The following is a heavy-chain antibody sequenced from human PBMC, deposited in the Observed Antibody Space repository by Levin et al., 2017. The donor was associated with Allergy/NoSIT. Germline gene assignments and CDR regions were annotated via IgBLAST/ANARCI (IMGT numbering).Heavy chain of an antibody. J-gene: IGHJ5*02. CDR2: IYYSGST. CDR1: GGSISSYY. V-gene: IGHV4-59*08. Sequence: SQTLSLTCTVSGGSISSYYWSWIRQPPGKGLEWIGYIYYSGSTNYNPSLKSRVTISVDTSKNQFSLKLSSVTAADTAVYYCARHYCSSTSCYIDDLYNWFDPWGQGTLVTVSS. D-gene: IGHD2-2*02. CDR3: ARHYCSSTSCYIDDLYNWFDP.